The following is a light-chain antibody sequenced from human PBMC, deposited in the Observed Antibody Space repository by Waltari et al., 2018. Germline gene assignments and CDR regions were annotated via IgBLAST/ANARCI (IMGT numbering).Light chain of an antibody. V-gene: IGKV1-27*01. CDR3: QKYDSVPFT. Sequence: DIQMTQSPSSLSASVGDRVTIPCRASQGISNYLAWYQQTPGKVPKLLIYAASTLQSGVPSRFRGSGSGTDFTLTISSLQPEDVATYYCQKYDSVPFTFGPGTKVDI. CDR1: QGISNY. J-gene: IGKJ3*01. CDR2: AAS.